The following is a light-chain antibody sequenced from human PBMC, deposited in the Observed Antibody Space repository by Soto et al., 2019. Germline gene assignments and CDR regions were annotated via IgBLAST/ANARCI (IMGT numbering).Light chain of an antibody. J-gene: IGLJ1*01. CDR3: SSYAASNTYV. CDR2: EVT. Sequence: QAVLTQPPSASGPPGQSVTISCTGTSSDVGGYDCVSWYQHRPGTAPKFLIYEVTKRPSGVPDRFSGSKYGNTASLTVSGLQPEDEADYFCSSYAASNTYVFGTGTKVTVL. V-gene: IGLV2-8*01. CDR1: SSDVGGYDC.